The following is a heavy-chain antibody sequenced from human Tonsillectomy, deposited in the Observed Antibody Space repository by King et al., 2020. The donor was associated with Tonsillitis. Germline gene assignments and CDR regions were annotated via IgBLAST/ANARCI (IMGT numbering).Heavy chain of an antibody. CDR2: ISGSGSDI. CDR1: GFNFSDYY. J-gene: IGHJ4*02. D-gene: IGHD3-10*01. V-gene: IGHV3-11*01. CDR3: ASDPRYYYVSGSSYPFEY. Sequence: VQLVESGGGLVKPGGSLRLSCAASGFNFSDYYMSWIRQAPGKGLEWLSYISGSGSDIEYANSVKGRFTISRDNAENSLFLQMNSLRAEDTAVYYCASDPRYYYVSGSSYPFEYWGQGSLVTVSS.